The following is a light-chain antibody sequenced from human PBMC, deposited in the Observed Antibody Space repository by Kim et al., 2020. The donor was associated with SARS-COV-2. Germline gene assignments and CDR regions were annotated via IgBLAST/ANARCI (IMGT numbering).Light chain of an antibody. V-gene: IGKV1-5*03. CDR2: KAS. Sequence: ASVEDRDTITCRAGQSVSSGVAWYQQKAGKAPKLLIYKASRLERGVPSRISGSGTGTEFTLTISSLQPDDFATYYCQQYHSFPWTFGQGTKVDIK. CDR1: QSVSSG. J-gene: IGKJ1*01. CDR3: QQYHSFPWT.